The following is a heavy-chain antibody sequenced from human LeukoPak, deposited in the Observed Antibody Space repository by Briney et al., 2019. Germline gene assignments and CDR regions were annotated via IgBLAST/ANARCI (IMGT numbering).Heavy chain of an antibody. V-gene: IGHV4-34*01. CDR2: INHSGST. CDR1: GGSFSGYY. CDR3: AREAGSSIAARRYHNWFDP. Sequence: PSETLSLTCAVYGGSFSGYYWSWIRQPPGKGLEWVGEINHSGSTNYNPSLKSRVTISVDTSKNQFSLKLSSVTPADTAVYYCAREAGSSIAARRYHNWFDPWGQGTLVTVSS. D-gene: IGHD6-6*01. J-gene: IGHJ5*02.